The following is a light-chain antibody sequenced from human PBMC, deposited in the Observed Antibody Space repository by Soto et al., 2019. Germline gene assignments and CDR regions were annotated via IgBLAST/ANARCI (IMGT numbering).Light chain of an antibody. CDR3: QQYNNWPLGT. Sequence: EIVMTQSPATLSVSPVERATLSCRASQSVSSNLAWYQQKPGQAPRLLIYGASTRATGIPARFSGSGSGTEFTLTISSLQSEDFAVYYCQQYNNWPLGTFGGGTKVDIK. CDR1: QSVSSN. V-gene: IGKV3-15*01. J-gene: IGKJ4*01. CDR2: GAS.